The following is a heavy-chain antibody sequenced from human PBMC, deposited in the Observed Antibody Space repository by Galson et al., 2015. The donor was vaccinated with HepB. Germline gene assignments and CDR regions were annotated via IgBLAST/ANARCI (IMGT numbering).Heavy chain of an antibody. Sequence: SLRLSCAASGFTFSSYGMHWVRQAPGKGLEWVAVISYDGSNKYYADSVKGRFTISRDNSKNTLYLQMNSLRAEDTAVYYCAKDGGHGGHYRQYYYGMDVWGQGTTVTVSS. J-gene: IGHJ6*02. CDR2: ISYDGSNK. CDR1: GFTFSSYG. D-gene: IGHD4-23*01. V-gene: IGHV3-30*18. CDR3: AKDGGHGGHYRQYYYGMDV.